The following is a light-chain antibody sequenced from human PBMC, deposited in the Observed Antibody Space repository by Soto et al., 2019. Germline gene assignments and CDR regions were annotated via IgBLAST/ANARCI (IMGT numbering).Light chain of an antibody. CDR2: DAS. CDR1: QSVSSF. V-gene: IGKV3-11*01. CDR3: QHRSSWPGA. J-gene: IGKJ3*01. Sequence: EVVLTQSPDTLSLSPGERATLSCRASQSVSSFLAWYQQKPGQAPRRLIYDASNRATGIPARFSGSGSGTDFTLTISSLEPEDFAVYYCQHRSSWPGAFGPGTKVDIK.